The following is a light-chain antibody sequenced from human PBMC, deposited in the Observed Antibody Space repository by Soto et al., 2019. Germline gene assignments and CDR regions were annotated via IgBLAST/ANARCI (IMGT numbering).Light chain of an antibody. CDR3: MQALQTPG. V-gene: IGKV2-28*01. CDR1: QSLLHSNGYNY. CDR2: LGS. J-gene: IGKJ3*01. Sequence: DIVMTQSPLSLPVTPGEPASISCRSSQSLLHSNGYNYLDWYLQKPGQSPQLLIYLGSNRSSGVPDRFSGSGSGTDFTLKISREEAEDVGVYYCMQALQTPGFGPGTKVDIK.